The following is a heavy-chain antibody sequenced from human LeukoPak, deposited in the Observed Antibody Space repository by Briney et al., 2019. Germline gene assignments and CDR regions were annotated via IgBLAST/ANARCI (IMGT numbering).Heavy chain of an antibody. V-gene: IGHV4-34*01. D-gene: IGHD6-13*01. CDR2: INHSGST. J-gene: IGHJ4*02. CDR3: ARGPQQLDRNFDY. Sequence: SETLSLTCAVYGGSFSGYYWSWIRQPPGKGLEWIGEINHSGSTNYNPSLKSRVTISVDTSKNQFSLKLSSVTAADTAVYYCARGPQQLDRNFDYWGQGTLVTVSS. CDR1: GGSFSGYY.